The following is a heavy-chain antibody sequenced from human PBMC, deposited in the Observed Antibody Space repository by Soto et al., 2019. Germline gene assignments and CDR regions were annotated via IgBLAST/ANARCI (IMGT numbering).Heavy chain of an antibody. D-gene: IGHD3-10*01. CDR3: AREDYSQYYGMDV. J-gene: IGHJ6*02. CDR1: GYTFTSYC. CDR2: INPSGGST. V-gene: IGHV1-46*03. Sequence: ASVKVSCKASGYTFTSYCMRWVRQAPGQGLEWMGIINPSGGSTSYAQKFQGRVTMTRDTSTSTVYMELSSLRSEDTAVYYCAREDYSQYYGMDVWGQGTTVTVSS.